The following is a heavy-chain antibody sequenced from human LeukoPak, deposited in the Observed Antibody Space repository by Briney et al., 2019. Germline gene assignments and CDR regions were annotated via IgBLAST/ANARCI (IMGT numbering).Heavy chain of an antibody. CDR2: IYPGDSDT. CDR1: GYSFTSYW. V-gene: IGHV5-51*01. CDR3: ASSTYYYDSSVYHFDY. D-gene: IGHD3-22*01. J-gene: IGHJ4*02. Sequence: GESLKISCKGSGYSFTSYWIGWVRQMPGKGLEWMGIIYPGDSDTRYSPSFQGQVTISADKSISTAYLQWSSLKASDTAMYYCASSTYYYDSSVYHFDYWGQGTLVTVSS.